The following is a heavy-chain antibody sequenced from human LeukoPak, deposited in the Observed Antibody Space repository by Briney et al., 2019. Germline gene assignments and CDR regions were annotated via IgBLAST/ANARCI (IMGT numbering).Heavy chain of an antibody. CDR1: GFTFSSYA. J-gene: IGHJ4*02. D-gene: IGHD5-18*01. Sequence: GGSLRLSYAASGFTFSSYAMSWVRQAPGKGLEWVSAIGGSGGSTYYADSVKGGFTISRDNSKNTLYLQMNSLRAEDTAVYYCAGRGYSYGFDYWGQGTLVTVSS. V-gene: IGHV3-23*01. CDR3: AGRGYSYGFDY. CDR2: IGGSGGST.